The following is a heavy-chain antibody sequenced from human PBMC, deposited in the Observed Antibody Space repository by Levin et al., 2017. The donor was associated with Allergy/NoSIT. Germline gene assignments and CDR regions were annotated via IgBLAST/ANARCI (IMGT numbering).Heavy chain of an antibody. J-gene: IGHJ4*02. D-gene: IGHD6-19*01. V-gene: IGHV3-30*18. CDR2: ISYDGSNK. CDR1: GFTFSSYG. Sequence: GGSLRLSCAASGFTFSSYGMHWVRQAPGKGLEWVAVISYDGSNKYYADSVKGRFTISRDNSKNTLYLQMNSLRAEDTAVYYCAKDRSQWLAFDYWGQGTLVTVSS. CDR3: AKDRSQWLAFDY.